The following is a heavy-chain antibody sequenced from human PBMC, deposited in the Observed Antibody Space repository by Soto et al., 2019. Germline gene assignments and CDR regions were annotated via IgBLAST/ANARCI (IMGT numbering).Heavy chain of an antibody. Sequence: ASVKVYCKASGYTFTGYYMHWVRQAPGQALEWMXWXNXXXSXTXXXDXXXXRFTISRDNSKNTLYLQMKSLRAEDTAVYYCAREITIFAALAHDYWGQGTLVTVSS. D-gene: IGHD3-3*01. J-gene: IGHJ4*02. CDR1: GYTFTGYY. CDR2: XNXXXSXT. CDR3: AREITIFAALAHDY. V-gene: IGHV1-2*02.